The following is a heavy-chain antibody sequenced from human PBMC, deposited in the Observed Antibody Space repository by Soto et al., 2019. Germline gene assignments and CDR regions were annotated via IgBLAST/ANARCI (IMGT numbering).Heavy chain of an antibody. Sequence: GASGKVSCKASGCTFTSYGMHWVRQAPGQRLEWMGWINAGNGNTKYSQKFQGRVTITRDTSASTAYMELSSLRSEDTAVYYCARYFDWPVVAFDIWGQGTMVTVSS. CDR1: GCTFTSYG. CDR2: INAGNGNT. D-gene: IGHD3-9*01. V-gene: IGHV1-3*01. J-gene: IGHJ3*02. CDR3: ARYFDWPVVAFDI.